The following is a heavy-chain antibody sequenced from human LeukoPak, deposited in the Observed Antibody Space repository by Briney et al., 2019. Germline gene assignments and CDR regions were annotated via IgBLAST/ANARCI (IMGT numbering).Heavy chain of an antibody. Sequence: PSETLSLTCTVSGGSISSYYWSWIRQPPGKGLEWIGYIYYSGNTNYNPSLKSRVTISVDTSRNQFSLKLSSVTAADTAVYYCVRGLTTGLNWFDPWGQGTLVTVSS. D-gene: IGHD1-14*01. CDR1: GGSISSYY. J-gene: IGHJ5*02. CDR2: IYYSGNT. CDR3: VRGLTTGLNWFDP. V-gene: IGHV4-59*01.